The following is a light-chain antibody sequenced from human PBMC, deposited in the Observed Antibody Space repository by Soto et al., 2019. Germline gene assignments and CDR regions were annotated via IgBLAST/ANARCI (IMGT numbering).Light chain of an antibody. V-gene: IGKV3-20*01. J-gene: IGKJ1*01. Sequence: VVRPQSPATLSVSPGERATLSCRASQSVSSSYLAWYQQKPGQAPRLLIYGASSRATGIPDRFSGSGSGTDFTLTISRLEPEDFAVYYCQQYGSSPPTFGQGTKVAIK. CDR3: QQYGSSPPT. CDR1: QSVSSSY. CDR2: GAS.